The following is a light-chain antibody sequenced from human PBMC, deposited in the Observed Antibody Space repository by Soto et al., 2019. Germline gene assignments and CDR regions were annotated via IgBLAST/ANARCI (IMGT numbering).Light chain of an antibody. CDR2: GAS. Sequence: ETVMMQSPATLSVSPGERATLSCRASQSVSSNLAWYQQKPGQAPRLLICGASIRAPGIPARFSGSGSGTEFTLTINSLQSEDFADYYCQQYNNWPLTFGGGTKVEIK. CDR3: QQYNNWPLT. V-gene: IGKV3D-15*01. CDR1: QSVSSN. J-gene: IGKJ4*01.